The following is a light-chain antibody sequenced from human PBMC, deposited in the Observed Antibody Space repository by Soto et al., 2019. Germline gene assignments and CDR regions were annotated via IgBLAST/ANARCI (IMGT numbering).Light chain of an antibody. CDR3: QHYNTLWG. CDR2: GAS. J-gene: IGKJ4*01. V-gene: IGKV3-15*01. Sequence: EIVMTQSPAILSVSPGERVTLSCRASQSVRSNLAWYQQKPGQVPRVLIYGASTRAIGIPDRFSGSGSGTEFTLTISSLQSEDFAVYYCQHYNTLWGFGGGTKVEIK. CDR1: QSVRSN.